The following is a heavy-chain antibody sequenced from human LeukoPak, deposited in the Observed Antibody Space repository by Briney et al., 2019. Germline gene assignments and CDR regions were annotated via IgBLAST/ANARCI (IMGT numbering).Heavy chain of an antibody. J-gene: IGHJ3*02. D-gene: IGHD2-15*01. CDR1: GGTFSSYA. V-gene: IGHV1-69*04. Sequence: SVKVSCKASGGTFSSYAISWVRQAPGQGLEWMGRIIPILGIANYAQKFQGRVTITADKSTSTAYMELSSLRSEDTAVYYCARSYCSGGSCYSIGNAFDIWGQGTMVTVSS. CDR3: ARSYCSGGSCYSIGNAFDI. CDR2: IIPILGIA.